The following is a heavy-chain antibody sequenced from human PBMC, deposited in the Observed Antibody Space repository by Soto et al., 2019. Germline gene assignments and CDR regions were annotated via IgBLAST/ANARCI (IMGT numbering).Heavy chain of an antibody. CDR3: TRGSAY. V-gene: IGHV3-74*01. Sequence: EVQLVESGGGLVQPGGSLRLSCAASGFTFSSYYMHWVRQPPGKGLLWVSRVSGDGSSTSYAASVKGRFTISRDNAKNTLYLQMNSLRVDDTAVYYCTRGSAYWGQGILVTVSS. J-gene: IGHJ4*02. CDR2: VSGDGSST. CDR1: GFTFSSYY. D-gene: IGHD3-10*01.